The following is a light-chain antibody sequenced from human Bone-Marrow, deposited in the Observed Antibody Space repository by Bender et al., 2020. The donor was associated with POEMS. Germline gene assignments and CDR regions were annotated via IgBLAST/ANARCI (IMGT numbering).Light chain of an antibody. CDR1: SSDVGGYDL. J-gene: IGLJ3*02. CDR3: CSYARSNTL. CDR2: EGS. V-gene: IGLV2-23*01. Sequence: QSALTQAASVSGSPGQSITISCTVTSSDVGGYDLVSWYQQHPGKAPKLMIYEGSKRPSGVSRRFSGSQSGSTASLTISGLQAEDEADYYCCSYARSNTLFGGGTKLTVL.